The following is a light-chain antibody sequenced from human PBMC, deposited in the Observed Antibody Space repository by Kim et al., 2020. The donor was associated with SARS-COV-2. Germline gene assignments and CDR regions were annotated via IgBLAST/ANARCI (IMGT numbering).Light chain of an antibody. J-gene: IGKJ4*01. V-gene: IGKV3-11*01. Sequence: LSPGERATLTCRASQGVSGYLAMYQQKRDQAPRPLIYDAANGATGIPARFSVRGSMTDFTLSISILEPEEFEVYYCQQRSNWPPTFGGGTKVDIK. CDR2: DAA. CDR1: QGVSGY. CDR3: QQRSNWPPT.